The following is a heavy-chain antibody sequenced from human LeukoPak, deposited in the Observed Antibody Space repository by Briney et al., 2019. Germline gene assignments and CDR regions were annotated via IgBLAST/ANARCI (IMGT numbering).Heavy chain of an antibody. CDR3: ARDPGRRLANGDYSHYFDY. D-gene: IGHD4-17*01. CDR2: IYHSGST. V-gene: IGHV4-30-2*01. Sequence: SQTLSLTCAVSGGSISSGGYSWSWIRQPPGKGLEWTGYIYHSGSTYYNPSLKSRVTISVDRSKNQFSLKLSSVTAADTAVYYCARDPGRRLANGDYSHYFDY. J-gene: IGHJ4*01. CDR1: GGSISSGGYS.